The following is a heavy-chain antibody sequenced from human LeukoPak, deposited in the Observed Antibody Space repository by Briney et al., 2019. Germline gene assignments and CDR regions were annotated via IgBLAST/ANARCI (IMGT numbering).Heavy chain of an antibody. CDR2: VHLNGAT. J-gene: IGHJ5*02. CDR3: AGTKIVVVPDSNGGWFDP. Sequence: PSETLSLTCGVSGGSIITTNWWSWVRQPPGKGLEWIGEVHLNGATNYNPSLESRVSMSIDKSKNQLSLKLSSVTAADTAVYYCAGTKIVVVPDSNGGWFDPWGQGTLVTVSS. V-gene: IGHV4-4*02. CDR1: GGSIITTNW. D-gene: IGHD2-2*01.